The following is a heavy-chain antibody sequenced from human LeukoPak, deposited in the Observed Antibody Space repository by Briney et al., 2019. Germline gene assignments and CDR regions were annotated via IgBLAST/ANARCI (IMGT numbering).Heavy chain of an antibody. CDR3: ARRPFYYYYYMDV. Sequence: PSETLSLTCTVSGDSISSSSYYWGCIRQPPGKGLEWIGSIYYSGSTYYNPSLKSRVTISVDTSKNQFSLKLSSVTAADTAVYYCARRPFYYYYYMDVWGKGTTVTVSS. V-gene: IGHV4-39*07. CDR1: GDSISSSSYY. J-gene: IGHJ6*03. CDR2: IYYSGST.